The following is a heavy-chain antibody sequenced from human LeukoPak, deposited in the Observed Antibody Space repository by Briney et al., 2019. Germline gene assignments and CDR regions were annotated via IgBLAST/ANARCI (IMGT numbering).Heavy chain of an antibody. D-gene: IGHD6-13*01. Sequence: PGGSLRLSCAASGFTFSSYWMNWVRQAPGKGLEWVANIKQDGSEKYYVDSVKGRFTISRDNAKNSLYLQMNSLRAEDTAVYYCARDPKYSSSWYYYYGMDVWGKGTTVTVSS. CDR2: IKQDGSEK. J-gene: IGHJ6*04. V-gene: IGHV3-7*03. CDR1: GFTFSSYW. CDR3: ARDPKYSSSWYYYYGMDV.